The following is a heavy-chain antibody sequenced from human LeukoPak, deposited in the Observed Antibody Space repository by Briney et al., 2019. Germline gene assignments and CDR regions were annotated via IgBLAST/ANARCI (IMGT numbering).Heavy chain of an antibody. CDR3: AKTYSGSYYRSYFDY. CDR2: ISGSGGST. D-gene: IGHD1-26*01. CDR1: GFTFSSYA. Sequence: GGSLRLSCAASGFTFSSYAMSWVREAPGKGLEWVSAISGSGGSTYYADSVKGGFTISRDNSKNTLYLQMNSLRAEDTAVYYCAKTYSGSYYRSYFDYWGQGTLVTVSS. V-gene: IGHV3-23*01. J-gene: IGHJ4*02.